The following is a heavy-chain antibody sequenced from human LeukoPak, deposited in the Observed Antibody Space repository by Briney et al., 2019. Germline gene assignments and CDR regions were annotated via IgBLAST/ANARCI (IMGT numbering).Heavy chain of an antibody. D-gene: IGHD3-10*02. Sequence: SQTLSLTCTVSGGSISSGGNFWTGIRQHPGKGLEWIGYIYNSGRTYYNPSLKSRVTISLDTSKNQFSLKLSSVTAADTAVYYCAREGGYVERTLDSWGQGTLVTVSP. V-gene: IGHV4-31*03. CDR3: AREGGYVERTLDS. CDR2: IYNSGRT. J-gene: IGHJ4*02. CDR1: GGSISSGGNF.